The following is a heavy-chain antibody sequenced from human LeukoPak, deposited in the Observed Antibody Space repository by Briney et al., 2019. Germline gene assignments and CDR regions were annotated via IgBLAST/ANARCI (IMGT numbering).Heavy chain of an antibody. CDR1: GFTFSSYG. CDR2: ISYDGSNK. Sequence: PGRSLRLSCAASGFTFSSYGMHWVRQAPGKGLEWVAVISYDGSNKYYADSVKGRFTISRDNSKNTLYLQMNSLRAEDTAVYYCAKDADYYGSGSRDLYFDYWGQGTLVTVSS. D-gene: IGHD3-10*01. V-gene: IGHV3-30*18. J-gene: IGHJ4*02. CDR3: AKDADYYGSGSRDLYFDY.